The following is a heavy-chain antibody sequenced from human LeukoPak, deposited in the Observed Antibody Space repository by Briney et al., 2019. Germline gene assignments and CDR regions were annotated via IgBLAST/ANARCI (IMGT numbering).Heavy chain of an antibody. V-gene: IGHV3-23*01. Sequence: GGSLRLSCAASGFTFSSYAMSWVRQAPGKGLEWVSAISGSGGSTYYADSVKGRFTISRGNSKNTLYLQMNSLRAEDTAVYYCAKDLSSREDGPAYYYYGMDVWGQGTTVTVSS. D-gene: IGHD1-26*01. CDR2: ISGSGGST. J-gene: IGHJ6*02. CDR3: AKDLSSREDGPAYYYYGMDV. CDR1: GFTFSSYA.